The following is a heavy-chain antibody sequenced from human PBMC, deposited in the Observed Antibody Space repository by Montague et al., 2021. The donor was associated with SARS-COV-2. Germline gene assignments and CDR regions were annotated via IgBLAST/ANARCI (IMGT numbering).Heavy chain of an antibody. CDR3: ARKEMKYSSIWSTGGNWFDP. J-gene: IGHJ5*02. CDR1: GGSISSSSYY. CDR2: IYYSGST. V-gene: IGHV4-39*01. Sequence: SETLSLTCTVSGGSISSSSYYWGWIRQPPGKGLEWTGSIYYSGSTYYNPSLKSRVTISGDTSKNQFSLKLSSVTAADTAVYYCARKEMKYSSIWSTGGNWFDPWGQGTLVTVSS. D-gene: IGHD6-13*01.